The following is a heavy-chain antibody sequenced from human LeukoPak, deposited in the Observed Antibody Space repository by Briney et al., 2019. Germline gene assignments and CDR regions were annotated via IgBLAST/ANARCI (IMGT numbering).Heavy chain of an antibody. J-gene: IGHJ6*02. D-gene: IGHD3-10*01. CDR2: IYSGGKT. CDR1: GLTVSSNY. Sequence: GGSLRLSCAASGLTVSSNYMSWVRQAPGKGLEWVSVIYSGGKTYYADSVKGRFTISRDNSKNTLYLQMNNLRAEDTAVYYCARAPGSGSYGYYGLDVWGQGTTVTVSS. CDR3: ARAPGSGSYGYYGLDV. V-gene: IGHV3-53*01.